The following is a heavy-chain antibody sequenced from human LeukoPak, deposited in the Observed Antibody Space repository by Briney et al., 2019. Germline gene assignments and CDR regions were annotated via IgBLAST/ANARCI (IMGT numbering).Heavy chain of an antibody. Sequence: GASVMVSCKASGYTFTSYYIHWVRQAPGQGLEWMGIINPSGGSTTYAQKFQGRVTMTRDTSTSTVYMELSSLRSEDTAVYYCARDRAWNYFDYWGQGTLVTVSS. V-gene: IGHV1-46*01. D-gene: IGHD3-3*01. CDR1: GYTFTSYY. CDR2: INPSGGST. J-gene: IGHJ4*02. CDR3: ARDRAWNYFDY.